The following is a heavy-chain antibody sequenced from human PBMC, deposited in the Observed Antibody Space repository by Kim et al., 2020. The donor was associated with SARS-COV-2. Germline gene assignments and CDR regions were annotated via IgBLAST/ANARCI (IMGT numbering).Heavy chain of an antibody. Sequence: NYNPSLKSRVTTSVHTSKNQVSLKLSSVTAADTAVYYCARVGSSWTEFDYWGQGTLVTVSS. V-gene: IGHV4-59*01. D-gene: IGHD6-13*01. CDR3: ARVGSSWTEFDY. J-gene: IGHJ4*02.